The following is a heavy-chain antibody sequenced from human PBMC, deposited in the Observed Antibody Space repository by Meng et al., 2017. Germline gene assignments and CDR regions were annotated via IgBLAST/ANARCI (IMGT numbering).Heavy chain of an antibody. CDR1: GFTFSDYY. CDR3: ARHRTTVTTAFDY. D-gene: IGHD4-17*01. J-gene: IGHJ4*02. CDR2: ISSSGSTI. V-gene: IGHV3-11*01. Sequence: GESLKISCAASGFTFSDYYMSWIRQAPGKGLEWVSYISSSGSTIYYADSVKGRFAISRDNAKNSLYLQMNSLRAEDTAVYYCARHRTTVTTAFDYWGQGTQVTVSS.